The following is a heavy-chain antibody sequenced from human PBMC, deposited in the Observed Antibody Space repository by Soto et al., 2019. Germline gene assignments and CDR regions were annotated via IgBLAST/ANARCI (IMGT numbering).Heavy chain of an antibody. CDR1: GFTLSSYA. Sequence: GGSLRLSCAASGFTLSSYAMSWVRQAPGKGLEWVSAISGSGGSTYYADSVKGRFTISRDNSKNTLYLQMNSLRAEDTAVYYCAKDLRFGESNWFDPWGQGTLVTVSS. J-gene: IGHJ5*02. CDR3: AKDLRFGESNWFDP. D-gene: IGHD3-10*01. CDR2: ISGSGGST. V-gene: IGHV3-23*01.